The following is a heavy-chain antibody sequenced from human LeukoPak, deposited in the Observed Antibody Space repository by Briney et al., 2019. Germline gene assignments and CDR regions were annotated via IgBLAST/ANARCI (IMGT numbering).Heavy chain of an antibody. D-gene: IGHD2-15*01. CDR2: INPSGGST. CDR3: AREVCSGGSCYTGQNWFDP. V-gene: IGHV1-46*01. CDR1: GYTFTSYY. Sequence: ASVKVSCKASGYTFTSYYMHWVRQAPGQGLEWMGIINPSGGSTSYAQKFQGRVTMTRDTSISTAYMELSRLRSDDTAVYYCAREVCSGGSCYTGQNWFDPWGQGTLVTVSS. J-gene: IGHJ5*02.